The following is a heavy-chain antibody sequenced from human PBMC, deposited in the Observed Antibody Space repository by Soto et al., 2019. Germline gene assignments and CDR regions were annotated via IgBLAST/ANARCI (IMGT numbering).Heavy chain of an antibody. CDR2: IYYSGST. Sequence: SETLSLTCTVSGGSISSSSYYWGWIRQPPGKGLEWIGSIYYSGSTYYNPSLKSRVTISVDTSKNQFSLKLSSVTAADTAVYYCXRHPXXLEWLSLXWYFDLWGRGTLVTVSS. CDR3: XRHPXXLEWLSLXWYFDL. V-gene: IGHV4-39*01. D-gene: IGHD3-3*01. J-gene: IGHJ2*01. CDR1: GGSISSSSYY.